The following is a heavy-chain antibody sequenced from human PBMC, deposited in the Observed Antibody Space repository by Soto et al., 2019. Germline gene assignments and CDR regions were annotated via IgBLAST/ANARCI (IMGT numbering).Heavy chain of an antibody. J-gene: IGHJ6*02. V-gene: IGHV3-13*01. CDR3: ARDRIPTGMDV. CDR1: GFTFNSYD. Sequence: PGGSLRLSCAASGFTFNSYDMHWVRQVTGKGLEWVSAIGTAGDTYYPGSVKGRFTISRENAKNSLYLQMNSLRAEDTAVYYCARDRIPTGMDVWGQGTTVTVSS. CDR2: IGTAGDT.